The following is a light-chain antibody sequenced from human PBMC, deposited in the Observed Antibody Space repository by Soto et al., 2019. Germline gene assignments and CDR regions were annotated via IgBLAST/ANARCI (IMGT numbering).Light chain of an antibody. J-gene: IGKJ1*01. Sequence: EIVLTQSPGTLSLSPGERSTLSCRASQSVSNNYLAWYQQNPGQAHRXXIYGASNRATGIPDRFSGSWSGTPGTLTITSLQAEDGEVYDGQQYYSSPPTFGQGTKV. CDR3: QQYYSSPPT. V-gene: IGKV3-20*01. CDR2: GAS. CDR1: QSVSNNY.